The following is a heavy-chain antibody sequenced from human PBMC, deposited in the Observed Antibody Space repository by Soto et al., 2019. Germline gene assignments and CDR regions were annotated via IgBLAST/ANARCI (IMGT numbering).Heavy chain of an antibody. J-gene: IGHJ5*02. CDR1: GFTVSSNY. Sequence: EVPLVESGGGLVQPGGSMRLSCAASGFTVSSNYMSWVRQDPGKGLEWFSVIYSGGSTYYADSVKGRFTISRHNSKNTLYLQMNSLRSEDTAVYYCFAAAAGTDWFDPWGQGTLVTVSS. D-gene: IGHD6-13*01. CDR2: IYSGGST. CDR3: FAAAAGTDWFDP. V-gene: IGHV3-53*04.